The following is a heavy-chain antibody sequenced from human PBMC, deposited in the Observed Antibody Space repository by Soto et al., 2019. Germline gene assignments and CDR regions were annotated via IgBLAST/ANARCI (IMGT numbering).Heavy chain of an antibody. V-gene: IGHV3-23*01. CDR1: GFTFSSYA. Sequence: GGSLRLSCAASGFTFSSYAMSWVRQAPGKGLEWVSAISGSGGSTYYADSVKGRFTISRDNSKNTLYLQMNSLRAEDTAVYYCAKDIAVAGITTPPYWYFDLWGRGTLVTVSS. D-gene: IGHD6-19*01. J-gene: IGHJ2*01. CDR2: ISGSGGST. CDR3: AKDIAVAGITTPPYWYFDL.